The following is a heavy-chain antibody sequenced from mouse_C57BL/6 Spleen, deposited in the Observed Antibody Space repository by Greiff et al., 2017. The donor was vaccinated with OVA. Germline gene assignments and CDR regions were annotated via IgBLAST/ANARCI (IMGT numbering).Heavy chain of an antibody. CDR1: GFTFSNYW. Sequence: EVKLMESGGGLVQPGGSMKLSCVASGFTFSNYWMNWVRQSPEKGLEWVAQIRLKSDNYATHYAESVKGRFTISRDDSKSSVYLQMNNLRAEDTGIHYCTGSNYAMDYWGQGTSVTVSS. CDR2: IRLKSDNYAT. CDR3: TGSNYAMDY. V-gene: IGHV6-3*01. J-gene: IGHJ4*01.